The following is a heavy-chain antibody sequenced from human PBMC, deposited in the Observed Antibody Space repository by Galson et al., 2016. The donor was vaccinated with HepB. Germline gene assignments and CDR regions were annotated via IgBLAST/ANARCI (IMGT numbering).Heavy chain of an antibody. CDR1: GFSFSNYW. J-gene: IGHJ4*01. CDR3: ARGVRWLRLFPFDS. CDR2: IKHDGREE. Sequence: SLRLSCAGAGFSFSNYWMSWVRQAPGTGLELLANIKHDGREEYYVDSVKGRLTISRDNAKNSLFLQRNSRTAEDTAAYYCARGVRWLRLFPFDSWGHGTLVTVSS. V-gene: IGHV3-7*04. D-gene: IGHD2-21*01.